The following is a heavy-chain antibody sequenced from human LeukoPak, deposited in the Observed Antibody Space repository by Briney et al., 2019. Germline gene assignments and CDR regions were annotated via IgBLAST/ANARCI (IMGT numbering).Heavy chain of an antibody. V-gene: IGHV1-18*01. Sequence: ASVKVSCKASGYTFTSYGISWVRQAPGQGLEWMGWISGYNGNTDYAQKLQGRVTMTTDTSTSTAYMELRSLRSDDTAVYYCARDRAAGIVGAEDYWGQGTLVTVSS. CDR1: GYTFTSYG. D-gene: IGHD1-26*01. CDR2: ISGYNGNT. J-gene: IGHJ4*02. CDR3: ARDRAAGIVGAEDY.